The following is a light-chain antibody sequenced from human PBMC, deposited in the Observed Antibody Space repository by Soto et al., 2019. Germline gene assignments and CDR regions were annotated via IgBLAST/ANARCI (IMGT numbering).Light chain of an antibody. J-gene: IGLJ1*01. CDR1: SSDVGGYKY. Sequence: SVLTQPASVSGSPRQSISISCNGTSSDVGGYKYVSWYQQHPVKAPKLIIYEVSNRPSGVSNRLSGSKSANTASLTISGLQAEDEADYLCSSYSGSNATGFRSGAKVTV. CDR3: SSYSGSNATG. CDR2: EVS. V-gene: IGLV2-14*01.